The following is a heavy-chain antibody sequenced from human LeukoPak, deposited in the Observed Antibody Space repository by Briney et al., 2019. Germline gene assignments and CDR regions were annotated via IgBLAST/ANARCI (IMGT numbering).Heavy chain of an antibody. CDR2: IYYSGST. CDR3: ARVGDSSGYYYYFDY. J-gene: IGHJ4*02. CDR1: GGSLTSYY. D-gene: IGHD3-22*01. V-gene: IGHV4-59*01. Sequence: SSETLSLTCTVSGGSLTSYYWSWMRQPPGKGLECLGYIYYSGSTNYNPSLKGRVTISVDTSKNQFSLKLSSVTAADTAVYYCARVGDSSGYYYYFDYWGQGTLVTVSS.